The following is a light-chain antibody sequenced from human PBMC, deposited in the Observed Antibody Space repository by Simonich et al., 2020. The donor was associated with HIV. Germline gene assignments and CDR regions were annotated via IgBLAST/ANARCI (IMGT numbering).Light chain of an antibody. CDR3: QQRSNWPIT. J-gene: IGKJ5*01. CDR2: AAS. CDR1: PSVSSN. Sequence: EIVMTQSPATLSVSPGERAALSCRASPSVSSNLAWYQQKPGQAPRLLIYAASTRATGIPARFSGSGSGTEFTLTISSLQSEDFAVYYCQQRSNWPITFGQGTRLEIK. V-gene: IGKV3-15*01.